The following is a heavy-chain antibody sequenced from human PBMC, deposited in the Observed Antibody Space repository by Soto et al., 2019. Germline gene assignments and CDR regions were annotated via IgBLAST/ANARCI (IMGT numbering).Heavy chain of an antibody. CDR3: AKDPATYYDILTGYYTEYNWFDP. Sequence: GGSLRLSCAASGFTFSSYAMSWVRQAPGKGLEWVSAISGSGGSTYYADSVKGRFTISRDNSKNTLYLQINSLRAEDTAVYYCAKDPATYYDILTGYYTEYNWFDPWGQGTLVTVSS. CDR2: ISGSGGST. J-gene: IGHJ5*02. D-gene: IGHD3-9*01. V-gene: IGHV3-23*01. CDR1: GFTFSSYA.